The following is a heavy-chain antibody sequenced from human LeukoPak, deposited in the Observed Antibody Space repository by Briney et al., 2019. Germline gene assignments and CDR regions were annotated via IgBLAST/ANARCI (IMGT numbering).Heavy chain of an antibody. V-gene: IGHV4-34*01. D-gene: IGHD1-26*01. CDR3: ASIVGATPRAFDI. J-gene: IGHJ3*02. Sequence: PSETLSLTCAVYGGSFSGYYWSWIRQPPGKGLEWIGEINHSGSTNYNPSLKSRVTISVDTSKNQFSLKLSSVTAADTAVYYCASIVGATPRAFDIWGQGTMVTVSS. CDR2: INHSGST. CDR1: GGSFSGYY.